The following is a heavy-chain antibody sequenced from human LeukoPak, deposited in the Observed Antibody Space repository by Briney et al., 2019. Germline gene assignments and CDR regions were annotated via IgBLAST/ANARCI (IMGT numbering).Heavy chain of an antibody. Sequence: PSETLSLTCTVSGGSISSYYWSWIRQPPGKGLEWIGFIYYSGTTNYNPSLKSRVTISVDTSKNQFSLRLSSVTAADTAVYYCASSQYDYVWGSYRSWGQGTLVTVSS. V-gene: IGHV4-59*08. CDR1: GGSISSYY. D-gene: IGHD3-16*02. CDR2: IYYSGTT. J-gene: IGHJ5*02. CDR3: ASSQYDYVWGSYRS.